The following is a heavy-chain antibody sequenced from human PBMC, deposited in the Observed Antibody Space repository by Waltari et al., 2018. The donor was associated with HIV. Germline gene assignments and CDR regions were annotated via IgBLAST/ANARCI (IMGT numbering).Heavy chain of an antibody. CDR1: AFTFSNHW. V-gene: IGHV3-74*01. CDR3: ARDLYSRNGDDY. CDR2: INSDGSST. Sequence: EVQLVESGGGLVQPGGSLRRSCAASAFTFSNHWMHWVRQAPGKGLVWVSRINSDGSSTNYAGSVKGRFTVSRDNAKNTLYLQMNSLRAEDTAVYYCARDLYSRNGDDYWGQGTLVTVSS. D-gene: IGHD6-13*01. J-gene: IGHJ4*02.